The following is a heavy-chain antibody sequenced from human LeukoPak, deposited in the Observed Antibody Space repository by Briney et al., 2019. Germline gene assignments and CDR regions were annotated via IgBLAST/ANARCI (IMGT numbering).Heavy chain of an antibody. CDR3: AKSGGSYPYYFDY. J-gene: IGHJ4*02. CDR2: ISGSGGNT. CDR1: GFTFSSYA. V-gene: IGHV3-23*01. Sequence: GGSLRLSCAASGFTFSSYAVSWVRQAPGKGLEWVSAISGSGGNTYYADSVKGRFTISRDNSKNTLYLQMNSLRAEDTAVYYCAKSGGSYPYYFDYWGQGTLVTVSS. D-gene: IGHD1-26*01.